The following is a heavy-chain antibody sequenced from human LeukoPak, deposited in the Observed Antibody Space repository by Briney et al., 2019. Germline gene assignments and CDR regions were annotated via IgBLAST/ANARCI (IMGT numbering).Heavy chain of an antibody. V-gene: IGHV3-7*01. CDR2: IKPDGSEK. CDR1: GFTFSTYW. J-gene: IGHJ4*02. CDR3: ARSRFYFDY. Sequence: GVLRLSCAASGFTFSTYWMGWVRQAPGKGLEWVAKIKPDGSEKDHVDSVKGRFTISRDNAKNSLYLQLNSLRAEDTAVYYCARSRFYFDYWGQGTLVTGSS.